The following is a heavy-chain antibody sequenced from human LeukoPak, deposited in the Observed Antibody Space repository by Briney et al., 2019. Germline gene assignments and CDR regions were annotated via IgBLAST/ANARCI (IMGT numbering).Heavy chain of an antibody. V-gene: IGHV3-66*04. J-gene: IGHJ4*02. CDR3: ARPPYGGVDY. Sequence: GGSLRLSCAASGLTVSSYMSWVRPAPGKGLEWVSVIYSGGSIYYADSVKGRFTISRDKSKNTLYLQMNSLRAEDTAEYYCARPPYGGVDYWGQGTLVTVSS. CDR1: GLTVSSY. D-gene: IGHD4-23*01. CDR2: IYSGGSI.